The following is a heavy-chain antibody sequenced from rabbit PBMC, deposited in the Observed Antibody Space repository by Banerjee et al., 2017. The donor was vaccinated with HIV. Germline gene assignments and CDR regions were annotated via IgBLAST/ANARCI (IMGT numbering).Heavy chain of an antibody. V-gene: IGHV1S45*01. CDR1: GIDFSSYYY. Sequence: QQQLEESGGGLVKPGGTLTLTCKASGIDFSSYYYMCWVRQAPGKGLEWIACIASGSGSIHYASWAKGRFTISKTSSTTVTLQMTSLTAADTATYFCARAIGISNGYVTELNLWGPGTLVTVS. D-gene: IGHD6-1*01. CDR3: ARAIGISNGYVTELNL. CDR2: IASGSGSI. J-gene: IGHJ4*01.